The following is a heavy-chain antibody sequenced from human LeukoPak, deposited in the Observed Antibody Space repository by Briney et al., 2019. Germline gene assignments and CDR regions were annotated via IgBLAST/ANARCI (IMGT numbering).Heavy chain of an antibody. D-gene: IGHD3-22*01. CDR1: GGSFSGYY. CDR3: ARGPPTDYYDSSGFYYVFDY. CDR2: INHSGST. Sequence: SETLSLTCAVSGGSFSGYYWSWIRRPPGKGLEWIGEINHSGSTNYNPSLKSRVTLSVDTSKNQLSLKLSSVTAADTAVYFCARGPPTDYYDSSGFYYVFDYWGQGTLVTVSS. J-gene: IGHJ4*02. V-gene: IGHV4-34*01.